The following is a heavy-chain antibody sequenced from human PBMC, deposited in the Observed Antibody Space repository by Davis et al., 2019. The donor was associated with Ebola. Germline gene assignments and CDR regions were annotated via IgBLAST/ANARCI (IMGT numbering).Heavy chain of an antibody. CDR2: ISYDGSNK. V-gene: IGHV3-30*03. D-gene: IGHD6-19*01. Sequence: GESLKISCAASGFTFSSYGMHWVRQAPGKGLEWAAVISYDGSNKYYADSVKGRFTISRDNSKNTLYLQMNSLRAEDTAVYYCARGGIAVAEDFDYWGQGTLVTVSS. J-gene: IGHJ4*02. CDR3: ARGGIAVAEDFDY. CDR1: GFTFSSYG.